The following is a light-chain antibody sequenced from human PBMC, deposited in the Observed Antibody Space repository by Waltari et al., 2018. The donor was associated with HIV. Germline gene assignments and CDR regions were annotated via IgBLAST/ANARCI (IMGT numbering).Light chain of an antibody. CDR1: SSGVTYNNL. CDR2: DVT. J-gene: IGLJ1*01. CDR3: CSYGGSLHV. V-gene: IGLV2-11*01. Sequence: QSALTQPRSVSGSPGQSVTISCSGASSGVTYNNLVSWYQHHPAKAPQLIIADVTKGPAGVPDRFSGSKSGNTASLTISGLQAEDEADYYCCSYGGSLHVFGTGTEVTVL.